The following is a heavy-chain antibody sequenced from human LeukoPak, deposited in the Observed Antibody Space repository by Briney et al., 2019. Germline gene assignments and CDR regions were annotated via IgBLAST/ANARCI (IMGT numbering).Heavy chain of an antibody. J-gene: IGHJ5*02. V-gene: IGHV4-61*02. Sequence: SQTLSLTCTVSGGSISSGSYYWSWIRQPAGKGLEWIGRIYTSGSTNYNPSLKSRVTISVDTSKNQFSLKLSSVTAADTAVYYCARAAGYNWFDPWGQGTLVTVSS. CDR2: IYTSGST. D-gene: IGHD3-10*01. CDR3: ARAAGYNWFDP. CDR1: GGSISSGSYY.